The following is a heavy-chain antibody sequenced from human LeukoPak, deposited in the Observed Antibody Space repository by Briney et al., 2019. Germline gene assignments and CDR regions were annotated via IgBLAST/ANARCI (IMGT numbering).Heavy chain of an antibody. D-gene: IGHD6-6*01. Sequence: PSETLSLTCTVSGGSISSSSYYWGWIRQPPGKGLEWIGSIYYSGSTYYNPSLKSRVTISVDTSKNQFSLKLSSVTAADTAVYYCARLGGSSRSYFDYWGQGTLVTVSS. CDR1: GGSISSSSYY. J-gene: IGHJ4*02. V-gene: IGHV4-39*01. CDR2: IYYSGST. CDR3: ARLGGSSRSYFDY.